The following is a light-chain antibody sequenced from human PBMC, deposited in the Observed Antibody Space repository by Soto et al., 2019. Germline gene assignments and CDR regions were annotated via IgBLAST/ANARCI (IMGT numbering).Light chain of an antibody. V-gene: IGLV2-14*01. Sequence: QSVLTQPASVSGSPGQSIAISCTGTRSDVGAYNYVSWYQQHPGKAPKLMIYEVNNRPSGVSNRFSGSKSGSTASLTISGLQAEDEADYYCSSYTSSSTPYVVLGGGTKVTVL. J-gene: IGLJ2*01. CDR1: RSDVGAYNY. CDR3: SSYTSSSTPYVV. CDR2: EVN.